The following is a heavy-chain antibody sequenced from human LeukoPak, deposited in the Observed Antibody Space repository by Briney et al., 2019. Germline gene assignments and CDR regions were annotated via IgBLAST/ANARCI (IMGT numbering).Heavy chain of an antibody. V-gene: IGHV3-21*01. CDR1: GITVSSNY. J-gene: IGHJ3*02. D-gene: IGHD2-2*01. Sequence: GGSLRLSCAASGITVSSNYMSWVRQPPGEGLEWVSSISSSGSFIYYADSVKGRFTISRDNARNSLFLQMNSLRAEDTAVYYCARDLRYCSSASCSENGAFDIWGQGTMVTVSS. CDR3: ARDLRYCSSASCSENGAFDI. CDR2: ISSSGSFI.